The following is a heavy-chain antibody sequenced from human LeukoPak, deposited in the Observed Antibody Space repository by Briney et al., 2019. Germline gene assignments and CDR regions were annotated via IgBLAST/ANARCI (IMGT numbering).Heavy chain of an antibody. CDR3: TTGKRGSYDYFDY. J-gene: IGHJ4*02. Sequence: GGSLRLSCAASGFTFSNAWMSWVRQAPGKGLEWVGRIKSNTDGGTTDYVAPVKGRFTISRDDSKNTLYLQMNSLKTEDTAVYYCTTGKRGSYDYFDYWGQGTLVTVSS. CDR1: GFTFSNAW. D-gene: IGHD1-26*01. V-gene: IGHV3-15*01. CDR2: IKSNTDGGTT.